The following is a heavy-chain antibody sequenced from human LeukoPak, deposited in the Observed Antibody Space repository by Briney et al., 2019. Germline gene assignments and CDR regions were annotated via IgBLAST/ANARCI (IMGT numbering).Heavy chain of an antibody. CDR3: ARGRLDSSDAFDI. V-gene: IGHV1-8*03. D-gene: IGHD6-13*01. J-gene: IGHJ3*02. Sequence: ASVKVSCKASGYTFTSYDINWVRQATGQGLEWMGWMNPNSGNTGYAQKFQGRVTITRNTSISTAYMELSSPRSEDTAVYYCARGRLDSSDAFDIWGQGTMVTVSS. CDR2: MNPNSGNT. CDR1: GYTFTSYD.